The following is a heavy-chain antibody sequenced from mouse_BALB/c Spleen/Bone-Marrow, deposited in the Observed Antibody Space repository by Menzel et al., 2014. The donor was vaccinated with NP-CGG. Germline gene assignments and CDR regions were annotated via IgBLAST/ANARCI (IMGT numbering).Heavy chain of an antibody. CDR2: ISCYNSAS. V-gene: IGHV1S34*01. J-gene: IGHJ2*01. CDR3: ARRRDGTNYFDY. Sequence: VVKTGASVKISCKASGYSFTGYYMHWIKQSHGKSLEWIGYISCYNSASGYNQKFKGKATFTVDTSSTIAYMQFNSLTSEDSAVYYCARRRDGTNYFDYWGQGTTLTVSS. CDR1: GYSFTGYY. D-gene: IGHD2-1*01.